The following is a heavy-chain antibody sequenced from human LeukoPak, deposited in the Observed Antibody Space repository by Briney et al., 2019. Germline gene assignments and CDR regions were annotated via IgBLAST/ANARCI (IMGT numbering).Heavy chain of an antibody. Sequence: SETLSLTCTVSGGSINNYYWSWIRQPARKGLEWIGRIYTRGSTNYSPSLKSRVTMSVDTSKNQFSLKLSSVTAADTAVYYCARGRYCSADICSGGDAFDIWGQGTMVSVSS. CDR2: IYTRGST. J-gene: IGHJ3*02. V-gene: IGHV4-4*07. CDR1: GGSINNYY. D-gene: IGHD2-15*01. CDR3: ARGRYCSADICSGGDAFDI.